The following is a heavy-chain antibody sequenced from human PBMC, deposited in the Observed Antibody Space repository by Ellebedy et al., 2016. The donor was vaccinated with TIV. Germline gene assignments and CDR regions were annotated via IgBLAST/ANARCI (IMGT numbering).Heavy chain of an antibody. CDR1: GFTFSSHW. J-gene: IGHJ4*02. Sequence: PGGSLRLSCAASGFTFSSHWMSWVRQAPGKGLEWVANITQDGSEKYYVDSVKGGFTISRDNANNSLYLQMNSLRAEETAVYYCARTYYYDSSGYYLAYWGQGTLVTVSS. D-gene: IGHD3-22*01. V-gene: IGHV3-7*03. CDR2: ITQDGSEK. CDR3: ARTYYYDSSGYYLAY.